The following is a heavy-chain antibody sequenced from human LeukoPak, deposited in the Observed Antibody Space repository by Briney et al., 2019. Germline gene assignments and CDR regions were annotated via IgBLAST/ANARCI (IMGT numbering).Heavy chain of an antibody. CDR1: GFTFSSYG. D-gene: IGHD5-18*01. CDR2: ISRSDSTT. Sequence: GGSLRLSCAASGFTFSSYGMSWVRQAPGKGLEWVSGISRSDSTTYYADSVKGRFTISTDNSKETLHLQMNTLRAEDTAVYYCAIRRGYTYGDDYWGQGTLVTVSS. V-gene: IGHV3-23*01. J-gene: IGHJ4*02. CDR3: AIRRGYTYGDDY.